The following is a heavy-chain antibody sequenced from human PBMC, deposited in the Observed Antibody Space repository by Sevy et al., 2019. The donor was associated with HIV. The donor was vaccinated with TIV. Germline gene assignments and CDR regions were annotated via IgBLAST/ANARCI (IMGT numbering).Heavy chain of an antibody. CDR3: ARAQALSGWEGAFDI. D-gene: IGHD1-26*01. CDR2: ISYDGIKK. V-gene: IGHV3-30-3*01. CDR1: GFSFSNYV. Sequence: GGSLRLSCAASGFSFSNYVMHWVRQAPGKGLEWVAVISYDGIKKYYADSVKGRFTISRDTSKNTLYLQMNSLRPEDTAVYYCARAQALSGWEGAFDIWGQGTMVTVSS. J-gene: IGHJ3*02.